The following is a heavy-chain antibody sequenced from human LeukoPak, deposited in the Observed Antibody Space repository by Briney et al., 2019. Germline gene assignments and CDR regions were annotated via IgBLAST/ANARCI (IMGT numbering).Heavy chain of an antibody. CDR2: MNPNSANT. CDR1: GYTFTSYD. CDR3: ARGWFGEIPFLDF. Sequence: GASVKVSCKASGYTFTSYDINWVRQATGQGLVWMGWMNPNSANTGYAQKFQGRVTMTRDTSINTAYMELSSLTSEDTAVYYCARGWFGEIPFLDFWGQGTLVTVSS. J-gene: IGHJ4*02. V-gene: IGHV1-8*01. D-gene: IGHD3-10*01.